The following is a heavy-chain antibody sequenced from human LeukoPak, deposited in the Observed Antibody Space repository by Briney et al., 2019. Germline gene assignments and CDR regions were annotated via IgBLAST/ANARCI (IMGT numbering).Heavy chain of an antibody. D-gene: IGHD3-22*01. Sequence: PSETLSLTRTVSGGSISSYYWRGIRQPPGKGREGVGYIYYSGSTNYNPSLTSRVPISVGTSITQFSLKMSSVTAADTAVYYCARVLGGYYGYYYYYMDVWGKGTTVTVSS. V-gene: IGHV4-59*01. J-gene: IGHJ6*03. CDR3: ARVLGGYYGYYYYYMDV. CDR2: IYYSGST. CDR1: GGSISSYY.